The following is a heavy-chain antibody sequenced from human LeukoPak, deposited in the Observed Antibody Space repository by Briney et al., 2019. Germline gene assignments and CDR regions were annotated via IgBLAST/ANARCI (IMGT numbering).Heavy chain of an antibody. D-gene: IGHD1-26*01. CDR1: GFTFSSYG. CDR2: ISYDGSNK. J-gene: IGHJ4*02. CDR3: ARGGSYAYSGDFDY. V-gene: IGHV3-30*03. Sequence: GGSLRLSCAASGFTFSSYGMHWVRQAPGKGLEWVAVISYDGSNKYYADSVKGRFTISRDNSKNTLYLQMNSLRAEDTAVYYCARGGSYAYSGDFDYWGQGTLVTVSS.